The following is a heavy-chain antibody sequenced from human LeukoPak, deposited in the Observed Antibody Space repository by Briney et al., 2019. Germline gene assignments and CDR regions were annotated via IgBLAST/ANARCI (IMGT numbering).Heavy chain of an antibody. V-gene: IGHV3-23*01. CDR1: SFTFSSYV. D-gene: IGHD6-19*01. CDR2: VSTTGGST. CDR3: AKCSGWFVRGKDYYYYYMDV. Sequence: GGSLRLSCGASSFTFSSYVMSWVRQAPGKGLEWVSTVSTTGGSTYYADSVKGRFTISRDNSKDTLYLQMNSLRAEDTAVYYCAKCSGWFVRGKDYYYYYMDVWGKGTTVAVSS. J-gene: IGHJ6*03.